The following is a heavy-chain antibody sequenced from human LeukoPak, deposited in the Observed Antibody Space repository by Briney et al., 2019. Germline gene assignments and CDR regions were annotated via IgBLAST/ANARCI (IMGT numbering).Heavy chain of an antibody. J-gene: IGHJ6*03. V-gene: IGHV3-73*01. CDR3: TRPGYCSGGSCYSAFAYYYYYMDV. CDR2: IRSKANSYAT. D-gene: IGHD2-15*01. CDR1: GFTFSGSA. Sequence: PGGSLRLSCAASGFTFSGSAMHWVRQASGKGLEWVGRIRSKANSYATAYAASVKGRFTISRDDSKNTAYLQMNSLKTEDTAVYYCTRPGYCSGGSCYSAFAYYYYYMDVWGKGTTVTVSS.